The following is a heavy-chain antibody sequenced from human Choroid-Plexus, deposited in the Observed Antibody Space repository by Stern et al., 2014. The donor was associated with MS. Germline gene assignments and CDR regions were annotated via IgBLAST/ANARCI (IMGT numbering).Heavy chain of an antibody. J-gene: IGHJ2*01. D-gene: IGHD2/OR15-2a*01. Sequence: VQLVQSGGGVVQPGRPLRLSCVASGFTFGSCAMHWVRQAPGKGLEWVAGVSYDGRNKYYADSVKGRFTISRDNSQNTLYMQMSSLRPEDTAVYYCAKDRQYLTYF. V-gene: IGHV3-30*18. CDR1: GFTFGSCA. CDR3: AKDRQYLTYF. CDR2: VSYDGRNK.